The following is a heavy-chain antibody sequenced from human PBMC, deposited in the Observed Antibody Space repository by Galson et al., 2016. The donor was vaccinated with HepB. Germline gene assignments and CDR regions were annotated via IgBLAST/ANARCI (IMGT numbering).Heavy chain of an antibody. D-gene: IGHD1-20*01. Sequence: SVKVSCKASGYIFSNFGVSWVRQAPGQGLEWLGWISAYNGNTKYAQKLQGRLSMTTDTSTSTAYMELRSLISDDTAVYYCAREPAPITGILLDFWGQGTLITVS. CDR1: GYIFSNFG. V-gene: IGHV1-18*01. CDR2: ISAYNGNT. CDR3: AREPAPITGILLDF. J-gene: IGHJ4*02.